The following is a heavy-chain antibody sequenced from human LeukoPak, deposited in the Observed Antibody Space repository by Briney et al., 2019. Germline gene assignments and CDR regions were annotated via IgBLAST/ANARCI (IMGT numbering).Heavy chain of an antibody. CDR2: ISGGGGST. V-gene: IGHV3-23*01. CDR1: GFTFSSYP. CDR3: AKDGLSGSGSNSWGKMDV. D-gene: IGHD3-10*01. Sequence: GGSLRLSCAASGFTFSSYPMNWVRQAPGKGLEWVSAISGGGGSTPYADSVNGRFTISRDNSKNMVYMQLNSLRVEDTAVYYCAKDGLSGSGSNSWGKMDVWGKGTTVTVSS. J-gene: IGHJ6*01.